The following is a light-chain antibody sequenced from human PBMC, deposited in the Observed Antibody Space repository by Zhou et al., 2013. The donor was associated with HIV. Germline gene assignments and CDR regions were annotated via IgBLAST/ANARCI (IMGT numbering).Light chain of an antibody. CDR1: QDISSW. CDR3: QQANRFPQT. Sequence: IQLTQSPSSLSASVGDSVTITCRASQDISSWVAWYQQKPWKAPKLLIYDASNLETGVPSRFSGSGFGTDFTLTINRLHPEDFATYYCQQANRFPQTFGQGTKVEIK. J-gene: IGKJ2*01. CDR2: DAS. V-gene: IGKV1-12*01.